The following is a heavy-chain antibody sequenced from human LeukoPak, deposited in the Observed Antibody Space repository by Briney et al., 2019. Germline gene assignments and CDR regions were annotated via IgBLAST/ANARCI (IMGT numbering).Heavy chain of an antibody. D-gene: IGHD2-15*01. Sequence: SETLSLTCTVSGGSISSYYWGWIRQPPGKGLEWIGSIYYSGSTYYNPSLKSRVTISVDTSKNQFSLKLSSVTAADTAVYYCARQPVVAATPFYYMDVWGKGAPVTISS. CDR2: IYYSGST. J-gene: IGHJ6*03. CDR1: GGSISSYY. V-gene: IGHV4-39*01. CDR3: ARQPVVAATPFYYMDV.